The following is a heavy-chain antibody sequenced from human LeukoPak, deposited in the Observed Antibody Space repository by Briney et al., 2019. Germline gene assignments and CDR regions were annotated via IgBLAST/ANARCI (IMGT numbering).Heavy chain of an antibody. V-gene: IGHV4-34*01. CDR2: INHSGST. Sequence: SETLSLTCAVYGGSFSGYYWSWIRQPPGKGLEWIGEINHSGSTNYNPSLKSRVTISVDTSKNQFSLKLSSVTAADTAVYYCARLGSSWGDYYYYYMDVWGKGTTVTVSS. D-gene: IGHD6-13*01. J-gene: IGHJ6*03. CDR1: GGSFSGYY. CDR3: ARLGSSWGDYYYYYMDV.